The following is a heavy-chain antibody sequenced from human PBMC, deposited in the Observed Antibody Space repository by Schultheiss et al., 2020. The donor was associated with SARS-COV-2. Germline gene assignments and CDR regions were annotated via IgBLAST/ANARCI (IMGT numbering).Heavy chain of an antibody. V-gene: IGHV4-39*02. CDR2: IYYSGST. Sequence: SQTLSLTCTVSGGSISSGGYYWGWIRQPPGKGLEWIGSIYYSGSTYYNPSLKSRVTISVDTSKNQFSLKLSSVTAADTAVYYCARDALIPHNSAGMDVWGQGTTVTVSS. CDR3: ARDALIPHNSAGMDV. D-gene: IGHD1-1*01. J-gene: IGHJ6*02. CDR1: GGSISSGGYY.